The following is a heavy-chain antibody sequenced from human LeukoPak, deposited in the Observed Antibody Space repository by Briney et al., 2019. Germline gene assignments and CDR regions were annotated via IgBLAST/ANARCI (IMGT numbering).Heavy chain of an antibody. D-gene: IGHD4-23*01. Sequence: TSETLSLTCTVSGGSISSSSYYWGWIRQPPGKGLEWIGSISYSGSTYYNPSLKSRVTIFVDTSKNQFSLTLSSVTAADTAVYYCARLHYGGNYGYYYYYMDVWGKGTTVTISS. CDR3: ARLHYGGNYGYYYYYMDV. CDR2: ISYSGST. J-gene: IGHJ6*03. V-gene: IGHV4-39*01. CDR1: GGSISSSSYY.